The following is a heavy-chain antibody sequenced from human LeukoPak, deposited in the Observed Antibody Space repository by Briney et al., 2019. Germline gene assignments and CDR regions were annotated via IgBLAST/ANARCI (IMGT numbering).Heavy chain of an antibody. V-gene: IGHV3-43*02. CDR2: ISGDGGST. D-gene: IGHD4-11*01. CDR3: AKDYNFDFSNSCFDY. J-gene: IGHJ4*02. CDR1: GFTFDDYA. Sequence: SGGSLRLSCAASGFTFDDYAMHWVRQPPGKGLEWVSLISGDGGSTSYADSVKGRFTISRDNSKNPLYLQMNGLRAEDTALYYCAKDYNFDFSNSCFDYWGQGTLVTVSS.